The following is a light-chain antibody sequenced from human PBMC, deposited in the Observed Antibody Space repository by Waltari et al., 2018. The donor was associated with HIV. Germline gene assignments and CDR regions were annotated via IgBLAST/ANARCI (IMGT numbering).Light chain of an antibody. J-gene: IGLJ3*02. Sequence: SYELTQPPSVSVSPGQTAKITCSGDALPNQYAHWYQQKPGQAPLLLIYKDTQRPSGIPGRFSGSHSGTTVTLTISGVQADDEADYYCESADNSGTYWVFGGGTKLSVL. V-gene: IGLV3-25*03. CDR2: KDT. CDR3: ESADNSGTYWV. CDR1: ALPNQY.